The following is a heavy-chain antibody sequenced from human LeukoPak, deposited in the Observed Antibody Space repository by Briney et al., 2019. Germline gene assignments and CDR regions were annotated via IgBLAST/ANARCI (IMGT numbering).Heavy chain of an antibody. CDR1: GGSISSYY. Sequence: SETLSLTCTVSGGSISSYYWSWIRQPPGKGLEWIGYIYHSGSTYYNPSLKSRVTISVDRSKNQFSLKLSSVTAADTAVYYCARARGSGSYYFDYWGQGTLVTVSS. CDR3: ARARGSGSYYFDY. D-gene: IGHD3-10*01. J-gene: IGHJ4*02. CDR2: IYHSGST. V-gene: IGHV4-59*12.